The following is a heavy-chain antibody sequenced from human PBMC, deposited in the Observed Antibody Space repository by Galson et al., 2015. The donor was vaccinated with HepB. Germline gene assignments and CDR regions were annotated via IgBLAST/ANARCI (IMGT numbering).Heavy chain of an antibody. CDR2: INAGNGNT. CDR3: ARELTGGGGSDY. D-gene: IGHD2-15*01. J-gene: IGHJ4*02. CDR1: GYTFTSYA. Sequence: SVKVSCKASGYTFTSYAMHWVRQAPGQRLEWMGWINAGNGNTKYSQKFQGRVTITRDTSASTAYMELSSLRSEDTAVYYCARELTGGGGSDYWGQGTLVTVSS. V-gene: IGHV1-3*01.